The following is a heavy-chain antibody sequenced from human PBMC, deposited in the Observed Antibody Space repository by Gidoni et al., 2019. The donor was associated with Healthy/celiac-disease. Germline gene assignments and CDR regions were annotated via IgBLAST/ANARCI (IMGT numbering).Heavy chain of an antibody. Sequence: QVQLVESGGGVVQPGRSLRLSCGASGFTFSSYAMHWVRQAPGKGLEWVAVISYDGSNKYYADSVKGRFTISRDNSKNTLYLQMNSLRAEDTAVYYCAGEYSSSWYGRVNWFDPWGQGTLVTVSS. J-gene: IGHJ5*02. CDR1: GFTFSSYA. CDR3: AGEYSSSWYGRVNWFDP. V-gene: IGHV3-30*04. CDR2: ISYDGSNK. D-gene: IGHD6-13*01.